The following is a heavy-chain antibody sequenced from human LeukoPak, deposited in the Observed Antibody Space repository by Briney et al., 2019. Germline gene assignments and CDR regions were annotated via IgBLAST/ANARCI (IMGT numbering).Heavy chain of an antibody. CDR3: AGDYTAMVKRFDP. Sequence: ASVKVSCKASGYTFTSYDINWVRQATGQGLEWMGWMTPNSGNTGYAQKFQGRVTMTRNTSISTAYMELSRLRSDDTAVYYCAGDYTAMVKRFDPWGQGTLVTVSS. CDR1: GYTFTSYD. CDR2: MTPNSGNT. D-gene: IGHD5-18*01. V-gene: IGHV1-8*01. J-gene: IGHJ5*02.